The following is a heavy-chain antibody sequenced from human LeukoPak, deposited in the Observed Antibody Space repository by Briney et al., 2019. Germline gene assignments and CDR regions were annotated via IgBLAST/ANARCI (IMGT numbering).Heavy chain of an antibody. CDR1: GFTFSSYA. J-gene: IGHJ4*02. Sequence: PGGSLRLSCAASGFTFSSYAMSWVRQAPGKGLEWVSAISGSGGSTYYADSVKGRFTISRDNSKNTLYLQMNSLRAEDTAVYYCAKXYGDYXSSHSDYWGQGTLVTVSS. D-gene: IGHD3-22*01. V-gene: IGHV3-23*01. CDR2: ISGSGGST. CDR3: AKXYGDYXSSHSDY.